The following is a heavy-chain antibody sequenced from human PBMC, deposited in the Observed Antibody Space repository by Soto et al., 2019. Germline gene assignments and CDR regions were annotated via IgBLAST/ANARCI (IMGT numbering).Heavy chain of an antibody. D-gene: IGHD1-26*01. J-gene: IGHJ5*02. V-gene: IGHV3-74*01. CDR2: INNDGSDT. CDR3: ARDESMVRERWFAP. Sequence: EVQLVESGGGLVQPGGSLRLSCAASGFTFIGYWMHWVRQGPGKGLVWVSRINNDGSDTTYADSVKGRFTISRDNAKNMLYLQMNRLRVDDTAVYYCARDESMVRERWFAPWGQGTLVTVSS. CDR1: GFTFIGYW.